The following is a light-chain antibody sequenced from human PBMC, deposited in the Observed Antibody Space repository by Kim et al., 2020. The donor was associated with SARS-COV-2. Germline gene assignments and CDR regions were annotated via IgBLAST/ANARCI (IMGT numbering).Light chain of an antibody. CDR1: QSLLYSNGYNY. Sequence: RSSISLMSRQSLLYSNGYNYLDWNVQRSGQSPQHMIFWGSSRTSGVPERFSCSGSGTDFTLRISRVEAEDVGIYYCMQALHVPPYTFGQGTKLEI. CDR2: WGS. J-gene: IGKJ2*01. CDR3: MQALHVPPYT. V-gene: IGKV2-28*01.